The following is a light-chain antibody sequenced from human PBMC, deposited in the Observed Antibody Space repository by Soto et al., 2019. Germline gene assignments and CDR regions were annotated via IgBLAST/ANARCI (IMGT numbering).Light chain of an antibody. J-gene: IGKJ1*01. CDR2: DAS. CDR1: QSVSGK. CDR3: QQSNYWPWT. V-gene: IGKV3-15*01. Sequence: EVLMTQSPATLSVSPGERATLSCRASQSVSGKLAWYQQKPGQAPRLLIYDASTRATGIPARFSGSGSGTEFTLTVSSLQSEDFAVYYCQQSNYWPWTFGQGTKVEIK.